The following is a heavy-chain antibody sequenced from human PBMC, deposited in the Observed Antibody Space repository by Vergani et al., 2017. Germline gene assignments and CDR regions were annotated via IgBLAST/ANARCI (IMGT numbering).Heavy chain of an antibody. J-gene: IGHJ6*03. D-gene: IGHD6-6*01. CDR1: GFTFSSYA. CDR2: ISGIGGSP. V-gene: IGHV3-23*01. Sequence: EVQLLESGGGLVKPGGSLRLSCAASGFTFSSYAMSWVRQAPGKGLEWVSAISGIGGSPYYADPVKGRFTISRDNSKNTLDLQMNSLRAEDTAVYYCAKGSNRRHIAARPVGYYYYMDVWGKGTTVTVSS. CDR3: AKGSNRRHIAARPVGYYYYMDV.